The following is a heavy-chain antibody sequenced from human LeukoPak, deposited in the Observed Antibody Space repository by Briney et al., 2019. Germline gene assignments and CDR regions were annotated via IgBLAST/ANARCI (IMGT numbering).Heavy chain of an antibody. D-gene: IGHD4-17*01. Sequence: PGGSLRLSCATSGFSFDDYGMSWVRQAPGKGLEWVSGISAGDGSTYYADSVKGRFTISRDNSKNTLYLQMNSLRAEDTAVYYCARDDYGETFDYWGQGTLVTVSS. CDR3: ARDDYGETFDY. J-gene: IGHJ4*02. CDR2: ISAGDGST. V-gene: IGHV3-23*01. CDR1: GFSFDDYG.